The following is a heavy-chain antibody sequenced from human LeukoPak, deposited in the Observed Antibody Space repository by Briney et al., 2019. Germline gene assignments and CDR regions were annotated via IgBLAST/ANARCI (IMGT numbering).Heavy chain of an antibody. CDR1: GFTFSSYS. CDR2: ISSSSSYI. Sequence: PGGSLRLSCAASGFTFSSYSMNWVRQAPGKGLEWVSSISSSSSYIYYADSVKGRFTISRDNAKNSLHLQMNSLRAEDTAVYYCARGNDYSVFFVDVWGQGTTVTVSS. V-gene: IGHV3-21*01. D-gene: IGHD4-11*01. J-gene: IGHJ6*02. CDR3: ARGNDYSVFFVDV.